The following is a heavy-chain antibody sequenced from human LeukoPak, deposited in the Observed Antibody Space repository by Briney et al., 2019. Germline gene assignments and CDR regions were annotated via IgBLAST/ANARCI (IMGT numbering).Heavy chain of an antibody. J-gene: IGHJ6*02. CDR2: ISDSGGST. CDR1: GFPFSSYA. Sequence: PGGSLRLSCSASGFPFSSYAMHWVRQAPGKGLEYVSAISDSGGSTYYADSVKGRFTISRDNSKNTLYLQMSSLRAEDTAVYFCVRGYSFGPSGMDVWGQETTVPVFS. D-gene: IGHD2-15*01. CDR3: VRGYSFGPSGMDV. V-gene: IGHV3-64D*09.